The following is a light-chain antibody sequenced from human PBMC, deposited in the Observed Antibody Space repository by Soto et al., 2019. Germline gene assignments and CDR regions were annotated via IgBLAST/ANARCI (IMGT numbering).Light chain of an antibody. J-gene: IGKJ2*01. V-gene: IGKV3-20*01. CDR3: HQYGDSPYS. CDR1: QRISANY. Sequence: VVLTQSPATLSLSLGERATLSCRATQRISANYIAWYQVKTGQAPRLLVHGSVTRAAGIPDRFSGTGSGADFTLTIDRVEPEDFAVYFCHQYGDSPYSFGQGTKLESK. CDR2: GSV.